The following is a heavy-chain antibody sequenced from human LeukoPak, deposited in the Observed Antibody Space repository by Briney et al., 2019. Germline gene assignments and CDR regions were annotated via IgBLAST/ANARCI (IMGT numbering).Heavy chain of an antibody. CDR1: GFTFDDYA. V-gene: IGHV3-9*01. CDR3: AKAQPGYSYGRHYFDY. CDR2: ISWNSGSI. D-gene: IGHD5-18*01. J-gene: IGHJ4*02. Sequence: GGSLRLSCAASGFTFDDYAMHWVRQAPGKGLEWVSGISWNSGSIGYADSVKGRFTISRDNAKNSLYLQMNSLRAEDTALYYCAKAQPGYSYGRHYFDYWGQGTLVTVSS.